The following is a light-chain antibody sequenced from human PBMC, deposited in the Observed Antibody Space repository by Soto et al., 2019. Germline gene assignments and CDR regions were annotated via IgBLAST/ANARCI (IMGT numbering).Light chain of an antibody. Sequence: EIVLTQSPGTLSLSPGERATLSCRASQNVSNYLVWYRQRPGQAPRLLIHGASIRATGIPDRFSGSGSGTDFTLTISRLEPEDFAVYYCQHYSTSAFTFGPGTKVDIK. J-gene: IGKJ3*01. CDR2: GAS. CDR3: QHYSTSAFT. V-gene: IGKV3-20*01. CDR1: QNVSNY.